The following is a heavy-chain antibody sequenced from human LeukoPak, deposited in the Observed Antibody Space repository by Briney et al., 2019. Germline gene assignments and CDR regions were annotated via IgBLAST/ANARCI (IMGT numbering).Heavy chain of an antibody. CDR1: GFTFSSYG. Sequence: GGSLRLSCAASGFTFSSYGMHWVRQAPGKGLEWVAVISYDGSNKYYADSVKGRFTISRDNSKNTLYLQMNSLRAEDTAVYYCASPPGMTTVVVWGQGTLVTVSS. D-gene: IGHD4-17*01. J-gene: IGHJ4*02. CDR2: ISYDGSNK. V-gene: IGHV3-30*03. CDR3: ASPPGMTTVVV.